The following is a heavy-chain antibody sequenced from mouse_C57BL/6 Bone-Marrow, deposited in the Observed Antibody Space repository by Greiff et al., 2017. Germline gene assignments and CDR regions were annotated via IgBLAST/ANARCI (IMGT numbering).Heavy chain of an antibody. CDR2: ISSGGSYT. CDR3: ARQSEAMDY. CDR1: GFTFSSYG. V-gene: IGHV5-6*01. J-gene: IGHJ4*01. Sequence: EVKLVESGGDLVKPGGSLKLSCAASGFTFSSYGMSWVRQTPDKRLEWVATISSGGSYTYYPDSVKGRFTNSRDNAKNTLYLQMSSLKSEDTAMYYCARQSEAMDYWGQGTSVTVSS.